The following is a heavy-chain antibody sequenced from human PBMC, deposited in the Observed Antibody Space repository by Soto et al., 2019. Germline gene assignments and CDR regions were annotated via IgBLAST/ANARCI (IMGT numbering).Heavy chain of an antibody. CDR2: IYYSGST. V-gene: IGHV4-59*01. CDR1: GGSISSYY. J-gene: IGHJ2*01. D-gene: IGHD2-21*01. CDR3: ARDPGDYWYFDL. Sequence: QVQLQESGPGLVKPSETLSLTCTVSGGSISSYYWSWIRQPPGKGLEWIGYIYYSGSTNYNPSLKNRGTKSVDTSKNHFSLKQSSVTAADTAVYYCARDPGDYWYFDLWGRGTLVTVSA.